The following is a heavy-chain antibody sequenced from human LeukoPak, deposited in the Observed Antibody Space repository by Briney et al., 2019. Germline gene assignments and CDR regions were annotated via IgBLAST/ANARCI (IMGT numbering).Heavy chain of an antibody. J-gene: IGHJ4*02. V-gene: IGHV3-21*01. Sequence: PGGSLRLSCAASGFTFSSYSMNWVRQAPGKGLEWVSSISSSSSYIYYADSVKGRFTISRDNAKNSLYLQMNSLRAEDTAMYYCARDRETGYCSSTSCYYFDYWGQGTLVTVSS. CDR1: GFTFSSYS. CDR2: ISSSSSYI. D-gene: IGHD2-2*01. CDR3: ARDRETGYCSSTSCYYFDY.